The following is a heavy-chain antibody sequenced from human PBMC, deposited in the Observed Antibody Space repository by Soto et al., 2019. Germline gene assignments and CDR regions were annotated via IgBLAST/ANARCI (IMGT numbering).Heavy chain of an antibody. Sequence: SETLSLTCAVYGGSFSGYYWSWIRQPPGKGLEWIGEINHSGSTNYNPSLKSRVTISVDTSKNQFSLKLSSVTAADTAVYYCASSFRHDVGTAMVYYFDYWGQGTLVTVSS. CDR2: INHSGST. J-gene: IGHJ4*02. D-gene: IGHD5-18*01. V-gene: IGHV4-34*01. CDR3: ASSFRHDVGTAMVYYFDY. CDR1: GGSFSGYY.